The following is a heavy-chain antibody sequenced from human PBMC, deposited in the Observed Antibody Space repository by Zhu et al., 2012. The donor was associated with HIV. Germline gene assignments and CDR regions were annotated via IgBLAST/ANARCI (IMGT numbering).Heavy chain of an antibody. CDR2: ISQTGNT. D-gene: IGHD2-2*01. CDR3: TRNVVFPAAAPHAFEV. Sequence: QVQLQESGPGLVKPSETLSLTCIVSGSSVTSGSYYWTWIRQPPGKGLEWIGYISQTGNTKYNPSLRSRVSISVDTSKNRFALKLSSMTAADTAVYYCTRNVVFPAAAPHAFEVWGQGTMVTV. J-gene: IGHJ3*01. CDR1: GSSVTSGSYY. V-gene: IGHV4-61*01.